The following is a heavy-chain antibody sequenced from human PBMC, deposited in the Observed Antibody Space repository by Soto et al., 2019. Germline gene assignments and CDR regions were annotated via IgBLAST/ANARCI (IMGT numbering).Heavy chain of an antibody. CDR2: INAGNGNT. CDR1: GYTFTSYA. V-gene: IGHV1-3*01. D-gene: IGHD5-18*01. CDR3: ARGLNGYLHYFDY. Sequence: ASVKVSCKASGYTFTSYAMHWVRQAPGQRLEWMGWINAGNGNTKYSQKFQGRVAITRDTSASTAYMELSSLRSEDTAVYYCARGLNGYLHYFDYWGQGTPVTVSS. J-gene: IGHJ4*02.